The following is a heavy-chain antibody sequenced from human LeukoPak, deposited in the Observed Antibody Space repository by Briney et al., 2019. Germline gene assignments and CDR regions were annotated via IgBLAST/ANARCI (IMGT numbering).Heavy chain of an antibody. J-gene: IGHJ6*03. V-gene: IGHV1-46*01. CDR3: ARDSRDRGSGSYYHAYYYYYMDV. CDR1: GYTFTDYY. D-gene: IGHD3-10*01. Sequence: ASVKVSCKTSGYTFTDYYMHWVRQAPGQGLEWMGWINPSGGSTSYAQKFQGRVTMTRDTSTSTVYMELSSLRSEDTAVYYCARDSRDRGSGSYYHAYYYYYMDVWGKGTTVTISS. CDR2: INPSGGST.